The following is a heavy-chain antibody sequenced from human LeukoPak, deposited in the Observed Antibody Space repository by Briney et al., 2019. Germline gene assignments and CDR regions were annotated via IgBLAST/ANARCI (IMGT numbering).Heavy chain of an antibody. CDR2: IYYSGST. CDR1: GGSISSGGYY. D-gene: IGHD3-10*01. J-gene: IGHJ4*02. CDR3: ARGRELLWFGTYYFDY. Sequence: PSETLSLTCTVSGGSISSGGYYWSWTRQHPGKGLEWIGYIYYSGSTYYNPSLKSRVTISVDTSKNQFSLKLSSVTAADTAVYYCARGRELLWFGTYYFDYWGQGALVTVSS. V-gene: IGHV4-31*03.